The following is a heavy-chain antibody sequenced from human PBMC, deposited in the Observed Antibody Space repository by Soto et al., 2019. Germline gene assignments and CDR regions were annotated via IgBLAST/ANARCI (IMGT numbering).Heavy chain of an antibody. CDR1: GFSFSNYG. Sequence: EVQLLESGGGLVQPGGSPRLSCATSGFSFSNYGMNWVRQAPGKGLEWVSGITKTGRSTFIADSVRGRFTISRDNLKNIMYLQMNSLRVDDTALYYCTKDGDAYDFAFDKWGQGTMVTVTS. CDR2: ITKTGRST. D-gene: IGHD3-3*01. V-gene: IGHV3-23*01. CDR3: TKDGDAYDFAFDK. J-gene: IGHJ3*02.